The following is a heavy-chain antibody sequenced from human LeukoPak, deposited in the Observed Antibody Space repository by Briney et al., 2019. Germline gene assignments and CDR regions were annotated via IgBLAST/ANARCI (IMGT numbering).Heavy chain of an antibody. CDR3: AKDCAGSSCYSSELDY. CDR1: GFTFSSYA. D-gene: IGHD2-15*01. Sequence: PGGSLRLSCAASGFTFSSYAMHWVRQAPGKGLEWVAVISYDGSNKYYADSVKGRFTISRDNSKNTLYLQMNSLRAEDTAVYYCAKDCAGSSCYSSELDYWGQGTLVTVSS. J-gene: IGHJ4*02. V-gene: IGHV3-30*04. CDR2: ISYDGSNK.